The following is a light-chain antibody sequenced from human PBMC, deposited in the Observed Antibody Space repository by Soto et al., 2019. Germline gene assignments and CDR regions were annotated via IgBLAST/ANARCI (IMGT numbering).Light chain of an antibody. J-gene: IGKJ5*01. CDR2: GAS. CDR3: QQYNSWPPIT. CDR1: QSVGSN. V-gene: IGKV3-15*01. Sequence: EIVMTQSPATLSVSPGERATLSCRASQSVGSNLAWYQQKPGQAPRLLIYGASTRAPGIPARFSGTGSGTEFTLTISSLQSEDFAVYSCQQYNSWPPITFGQGTRLEI.